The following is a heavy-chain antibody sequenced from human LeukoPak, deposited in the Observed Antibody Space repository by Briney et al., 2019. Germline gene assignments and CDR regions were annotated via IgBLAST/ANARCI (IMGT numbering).Heavy chain of an antibody. D-gene: IGHD6-13*01. V-gene: IGHV3-23*01. J-gene: IGHJ4*02. CDR3: AKSFSIAAAGIDY. Sequence: HSGGSLRLSCAASGFTFSSYAMSWVRQAPGKGLEWVSAISGSGGSTHYADSVKGRFTISRDNSKNTLYLQMNSLRAEDTAVYYCAKSFSIAAAGIDYWGQGTLVTVSS. CDR2: ISGSGGST. CDR1: GFTFSSYA.